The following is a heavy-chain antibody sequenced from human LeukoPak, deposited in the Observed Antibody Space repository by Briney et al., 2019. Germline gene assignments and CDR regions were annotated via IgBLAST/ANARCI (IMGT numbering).Heavy chain of an antibody. CDR3: ARDQSFYSTRRAFDI. D-gene: IGHD6-13*01. CDR2: IRGTGSPT. V-gene: IGHV3-11*04. J-gene: IGHJ3*02. CDR1: GGSISSYY. Sequence: LSLTCTVSGGSISSYYWSWIRQPPGKGLEWVSGIRGTGSPTYYTDSVKGRFTISRDNAKNSLYLQMNSLRAEDTAVYYCARDQSFYSTRRAFDIWGQGTMVTVSS.